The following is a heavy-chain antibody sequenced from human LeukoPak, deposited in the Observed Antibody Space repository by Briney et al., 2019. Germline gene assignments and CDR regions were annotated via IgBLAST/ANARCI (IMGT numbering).Heavy chain of an antibody. CDR3: AKASYCSGGSCYLVDY. J-gene: IGHJ4*02. Sequence: GGSLRLSYAASGFTFSSYAMSWVRQAPGKGLEWVSAISGSGGSTYYADSVKGRFTISIDNSKNTLYLQMNSLRAEDTAVYYCAKASYCSGGSCYLVDYWGQGTLVTVSS. CDR2: ISGSGGST. D-gene: IGHD2-15*01. V-gene: IGHV3-23*01. CDR1: GFTFSSYA.